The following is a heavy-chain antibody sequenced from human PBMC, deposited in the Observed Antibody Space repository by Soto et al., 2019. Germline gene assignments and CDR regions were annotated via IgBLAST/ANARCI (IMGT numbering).Heavy chain of an antibody. Sequence: SGPTLVNPTQTLTLTCTFSGFSLSTSGVGVGWIRQPPGKALEWLALIYWNDDKRYSPSLKSRLTITKDTSKNQVVLTMTNMDPVDTATFYFEQRQGPYEGRYFNWLFDYWGQGTLVTVSS. CDR3: EQRQGPYEGRYFNWLFDY. D-gene: IGHD3-9*01. V-gene: IGHV2-5*01. CDR2: IYWNDDK. CDR1: GFSLSTSGVG. J-gene: IGHJ4*02.